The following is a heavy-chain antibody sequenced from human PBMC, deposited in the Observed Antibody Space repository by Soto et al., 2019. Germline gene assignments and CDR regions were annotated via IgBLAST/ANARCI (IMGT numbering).Heavy chain of an antibody. CDR2: IYYSGST. V-gene: IGHV4-31*03. CDR3: ARAHDDCSGGSFCPSWFDP. D-gene: IGHD2-15*01. Sequence: PSETLSLTCTVSGGSISSGGYYWSWIRQHPGKGLEWIEYIYYSGSTYYNPSLKSRVTISVDTSKNQFSLKLSSVTAADTAMYYCARAHDDCSGGSFCPSWFDPWGQGTLVTVSS. CDR1: GGSISSGGYY. J-gene: IGHJ5*02.